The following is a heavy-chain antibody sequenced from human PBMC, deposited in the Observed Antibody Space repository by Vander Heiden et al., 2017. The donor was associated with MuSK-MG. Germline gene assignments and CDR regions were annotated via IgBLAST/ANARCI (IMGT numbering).Heavy chain of an antibody. CDR2: IYTSGST. Sequence: QVQLQESGPGLVKPSQTLPLTCTASGGSISSGSYYWSWIRQPAGKGLEWIGRIYTSGSTNYNPSLKSRVTISVDTSKNQFSLKLSSVTAADTAVYYCARGSNYEIGWFDPWGQGTLVTVSS. CDR1: GGSISSGSYY. D-gene: IGHD4-4*01. CDR3: ARGSNYEIGWFDP. V-gene: IGHV4-61*02. J-gene: IGHJ5*02.